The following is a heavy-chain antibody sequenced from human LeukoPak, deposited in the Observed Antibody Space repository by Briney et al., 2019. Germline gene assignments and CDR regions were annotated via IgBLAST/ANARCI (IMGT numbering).Heavy chain of an antibody. CDR1: GYTFTSYG. D-gene: IGHD1-26*01. J-gene: IGHJ4*02. Sequence: ASVKVSCKASGYTFTSYGISWVRQAPGQGLEWMGWINPNSGGTNYAQKFQGRVTMTRDTSISTAYMELSRLRSDDTAVYYCARAGSGSYLGDYWGQGTLVTVSS. V-gene: IGHV1-2*02. CDR3: ARAGSGSYLGDY. CDR2: INPNSGGT.